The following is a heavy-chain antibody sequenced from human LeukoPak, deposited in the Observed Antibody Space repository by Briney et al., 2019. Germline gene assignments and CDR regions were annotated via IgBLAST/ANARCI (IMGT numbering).Heavy chain of an antibody. V-gene: IGHV3-48*02. CDR3: ARDFVEMAYDAFDI. Sequence: PGGSLRLSCAASGFTFSSYSMNWVRQAPGKGLEWVSYISSSSSTIYYADSVKGRFTISRDNAKNSLYLQMNSLRDEDTAVYYRARDFVEMAYDAFDIWGQGTMVTVSS. J-gene: IGHJ3*02. CDR2: ISSSSSTI. CDR1: GFTFSSYS. D-gene: IGHD2-15*01.